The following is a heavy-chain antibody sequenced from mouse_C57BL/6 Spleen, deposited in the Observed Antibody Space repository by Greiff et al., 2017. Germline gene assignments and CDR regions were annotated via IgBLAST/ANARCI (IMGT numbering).Heavy chain of an antibody. D-gene: IGHD2-1*01. J-gene: IGHJ4*01. CDR3: ARSYGNYDAMDY. V-gene: IGHV2-2*01. CDR2: IWSGGST. CDR1: GFSLTSYG. Sequence: VQGVESGPGLVQPSQSLSITCTVSGFSLTSYGVHWVRQSPGKGLEWLGVIWSGGSTDYNAAFISRLSISKDKSKSQVFFKMNSLQADDTAIYYCARSYGNYDAMDYWGQGTSVTVSS.